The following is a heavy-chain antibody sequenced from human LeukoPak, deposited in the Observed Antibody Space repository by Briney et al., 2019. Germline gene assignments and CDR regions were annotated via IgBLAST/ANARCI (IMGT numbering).Heavy chain of an antibody. J-gene: IGHJ4*02. V-gene: IGHV3-74*01. CDR3: ARGLVPGFLDY. D-gene: IGHD4-11*01. CDR2: INSDESIT. Sequence: GGSLRLSCAASGFTFSSSWMYWVRQAPGKGLVWVSRINSDESITTYADSVKGRFTISRDNAKNTLYLQMNSLRSEDTAVYYCARGLVPGFLDYWGQGTPVTVSS. CDR1: GFTFSSSW.